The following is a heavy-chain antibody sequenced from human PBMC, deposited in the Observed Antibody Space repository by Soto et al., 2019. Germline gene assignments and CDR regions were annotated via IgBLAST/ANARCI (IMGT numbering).Heavy chain of an antibody. D-gene: IGHD4-17*01. V-gene: IGHV1-18*01. CDR2: ISGYNGKT. CDR1: GYIFTSYG. CDR3: TRDNRFSDYGGNHYFDY. J-gene: IGHJ4*02. Sequence: ASVKVSCKASGYIFTSYGISWVRQAPGQGLEWMGWISGYNGKTTYAQKFQGRVTMTTDRSTSTAYMELRSLRSDDTALYYCTRDNRFSDYGGNHYFDYWGQGSLVTVSS.